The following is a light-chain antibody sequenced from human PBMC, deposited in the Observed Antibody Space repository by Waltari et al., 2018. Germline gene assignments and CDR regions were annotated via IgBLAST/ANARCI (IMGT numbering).Light chain of an antibody. J-gene: IGLJ1*01. CDR1: SLRSYY. CDR3: SSRDSGDDRHV. V-gene: IGLV3-19*01. Sequence: SSELTQDPAVSVALGQTVRITCQGDSLRSYYATWYQQKAGQAPILVIYGQNNRPSGIPHRVSGSYSWRRAALTITGGQAEDEADYYCSSRDSGDDRHVFGTETKVTVL. CDR2: GQN.